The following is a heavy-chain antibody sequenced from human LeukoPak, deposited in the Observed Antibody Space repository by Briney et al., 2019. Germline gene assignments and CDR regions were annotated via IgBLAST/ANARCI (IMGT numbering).Heavy chain of an antibody. Sequence: PSETLSLTCTVSGGSISTSNYYWGWIRQPPGKGLEWIGNIFYSGSTYYSPSLKSRVTISLDTSRNQFSLKLTSVTAADTAVYYCARNRWHNWFDPWGQGTLVTVSS. J-gene: IGHJ5*02. V-gene: IGHV4-39*07. CDR3: ARNRWHNWFDP. D-gene: IGHD4-23*01. CDR1: GGSISTSNYY. CDR2: IFYSGST.